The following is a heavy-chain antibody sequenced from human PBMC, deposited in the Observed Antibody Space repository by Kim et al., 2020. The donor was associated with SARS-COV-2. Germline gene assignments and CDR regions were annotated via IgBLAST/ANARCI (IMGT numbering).Heavy chain of an antibody. J-gene: IGHJ4*02. Sequence: KKTVPDTVKGQVNIPRDNSKNKLKLPLNSLKAEDTAVYYCARDFTADYFDYWGQGTLVTVSS. D-gene: IGHD2-21*02. CDR3: ARDFTADYFDY. V-gene: IGHV3-33*01. CDR2: KK.